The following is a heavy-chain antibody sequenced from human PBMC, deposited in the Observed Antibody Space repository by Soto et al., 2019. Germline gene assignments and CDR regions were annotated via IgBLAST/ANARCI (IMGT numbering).Heavy chain of an antibody. CDR2: IKSKTDGGTT. V-gene: IGHV3-15*01. J-gene: IGHJ3*02. D-gene: IGHD3-22*01. Sequence: EVQLVESGGGLVKPGGSLRLSCAASGFTFSNAWMSWVRQAPGKGLEWVGRIKSKTDGGTTDYAAPVKGRFTISRDDSKNTLYLQMNSLKTEDTAVYYCTTLKMYYYDSSGYYRDAFDIWGQGTMVTVSS. CDR1: GFTFSNAW. CDR3: TTLKMYYYDSSGYYRDAFDI.